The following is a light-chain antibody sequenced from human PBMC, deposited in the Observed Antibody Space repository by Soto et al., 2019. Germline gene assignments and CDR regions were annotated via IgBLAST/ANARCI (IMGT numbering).Light chain of an antibody. Sequence: QSVLTQSPSASASLGASVKLTCTLSSGHSSYAIAWHQQQPETGPRYLMKLNSDCSHREGDGITDRFSGSSSGAERYLTISSLQSEDEADYSCQTWGTGIQVFGGGTKLTVL. J-gene: IGLJ3*02. CDR1: SGHSSYA. V-gene: IGLV4-69*01. CDR3: QTWGTGIQV. CDR2: LNSDCSH.